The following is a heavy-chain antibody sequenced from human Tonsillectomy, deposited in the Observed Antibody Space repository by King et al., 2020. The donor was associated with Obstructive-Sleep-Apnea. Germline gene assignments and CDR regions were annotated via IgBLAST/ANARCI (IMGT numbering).Heavy chain of an antibody. V-gene: IGHV1-18*01. J-gene: IGHJ6*02. Sequence: QLVQSGAEVKKPGASVKVSCKASGYTFTSYGISWVRQAPGQGLEWMGWISAYNGNTNYAQKLQGRVTMTTDTSTCTAYMERRSLRSDDTAVYYGARVSVYWSGGSCTYYYYGMDVWAQGTTVTVSS. CDR2: ISAYNGNT. CDR1: GYTFTSYG. CDR3: ARVSVYWSGGSCTYYYYGMDV. D-gene: IGHD2-15*01.